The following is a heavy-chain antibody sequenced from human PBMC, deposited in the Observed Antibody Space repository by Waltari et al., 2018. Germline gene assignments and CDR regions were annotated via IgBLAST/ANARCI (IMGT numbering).Heavy chain of an antibody. J-gene: IGHJ4*02. Sequence: QVQLQESGPGLVKPSETLSLTCTVSGGSISSYYWRWLRQPAGKGLEWIGRIYTSGSTNYNPSLKSRVTMSVDTSKNQFSLKLSSVTAADTAVYYCARDQIYGSPTFDYWGQGTLVTVSS. CDR1: GGSISSYY. V-gene: IGHV4-4*07. CDR2: IYTSGST. D-gene: IGHD1-26*01. CDR3: ARDQIYGSPTFDY.